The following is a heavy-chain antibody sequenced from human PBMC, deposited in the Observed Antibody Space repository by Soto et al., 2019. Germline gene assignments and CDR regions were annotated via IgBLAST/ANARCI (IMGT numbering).Heavy chain of an antibody. Sequence: QVQLQESGPGLVKPSQTLSLTCTVSGGSISSGDYYWSWIRQPPGKGLEWIGYIYYSGSTYYNPSLKSRVTISVDTSKNQFSLKLSSVTAADTAVYYCARASGSGWYERGLFDYWGQGTLVTVSS. J-gene: IGHJ4*02. V-gene: IGHV4-30-4*01. CDR3: ARASGSGWYERGLFDY. D-gene: IGHD6-19*01. CDR1: GGSISSGDYY. CDR2: IYYSGST.